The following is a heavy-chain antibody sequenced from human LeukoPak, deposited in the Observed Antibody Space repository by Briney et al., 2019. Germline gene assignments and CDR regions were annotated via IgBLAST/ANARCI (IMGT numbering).Heavy chain of an antibody. J-gene: IGHJ4*02. V-gene: IGHV3-23*01. CDR1: GFTFSSYA. CDR3: AKGKVNHLGALDY. Sequence: GGSLRLSCAASGFTFSSYAMSWVRQAPGEGLEWVSTISESGGGSYSGGGTYYGDSVKGRFIISKDGSTKTLFLQMDRLRADDTGIYYCAKGKVNHLGALDYWGQGALVTVSS. CDR2: ISESGGGSYSGGGT. D-gene: IGHD1-26*01.